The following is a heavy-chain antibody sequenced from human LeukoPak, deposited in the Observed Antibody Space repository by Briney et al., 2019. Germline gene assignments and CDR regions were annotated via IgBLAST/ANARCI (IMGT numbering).Heavy chain of an antibody. D-gene: IGHD5-12*01. J-gene: IGHJ5*02. CDR2: MNPNSGNT. CDR3: ARVVGATGAGWFDP. Sequence: ASVRVSCKASGYTFTSYDINWVRQATGQGLEWMGWMNPNSGNTGYAQKFQGRVTITRNTSISTAYMELSSLRSEDTAVYYCARVVGATGAGWFDPWGQGTLVTVSS. CDR1: GYTFTSYD. V-gene: IGHV1-8*03.